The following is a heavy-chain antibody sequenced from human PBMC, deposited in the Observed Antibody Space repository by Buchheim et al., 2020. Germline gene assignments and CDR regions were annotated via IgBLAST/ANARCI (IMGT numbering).Heavy chain of an antibody. CDR3: SWVDGY. J-gene: IGHJ4*02. CDR1: GFAVSNYW. D-gene: IGHD1-26*01. Sequence: EVHLVESGGGLVQPGGSLRLSCAASGFAVSNYWMHWVRQAPGKGLVWVSGIHSDGSTTYYADSVKGRFTISRDNARNMLYLQMNSLRDEDSAVYYCSWVDGYWGQGTL. V-gene: IGHV3-74*01. CDR2: IHSDGSTT.